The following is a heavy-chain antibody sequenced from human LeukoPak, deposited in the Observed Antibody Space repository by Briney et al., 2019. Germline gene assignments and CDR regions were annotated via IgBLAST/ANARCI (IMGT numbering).Heavy chain of an antibody. V-gene: IGHV4-61*02. Sequence: PSETLSLTCTVSGGSISSGSYYWSWIRQPAGKGLEWIGRIYTSGSTNYNPSLKSRVTISVDTSKNQFSLKLNSVTAADTAVYYCARLYIDILTGYHRGELYWYFDLWGRGTLVTVSS. CDR1: GGSISSGSYY. D-gene: IGHD3-9*01. J-gene: IGHJ2*01. CDR2: IYTSGST. CDR3: ARLYIDILTGYHRGELYWYFDL.